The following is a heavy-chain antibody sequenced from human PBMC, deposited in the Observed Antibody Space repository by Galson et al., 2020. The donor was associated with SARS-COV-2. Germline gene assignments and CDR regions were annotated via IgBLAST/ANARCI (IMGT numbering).Heavy chain of an antibody. J-gene: IGHJ3*01. CDR3: ARRRASGSYRGGGSFDV. CDR1: GGSISSSNHY. D-gene: IGHD1-26*01. Sequence: SQTLSLTCIVSGGSISSSNHYWGWIRQPPGKGLEWIGNIYYNGITSRNPSLKSRVTLLVDTFMGQFSLKLTSVTAADTAVYYCARRRASGSYRGGGSFDVWGQGTTITVSS. CDR2: IYYNGIT. V-gene: IGHV4-39*01.